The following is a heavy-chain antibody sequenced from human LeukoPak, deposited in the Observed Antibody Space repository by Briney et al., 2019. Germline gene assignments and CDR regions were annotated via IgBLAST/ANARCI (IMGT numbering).Heavy chain of an antibody. CDR2: ISYDGSNK. V-gene: IGHV3-30*18. CDR1: GYTFSSYG. D-gene: IGHD3-10*01. J-gene: IGHJ2*01. CDR3: AKGTYYYGSTESTGSWYFDL. Sequence: AGGSLRLSCADSGYTFSSYGMHWVRQAPGKGLEWVAVISYDGSNKYYADSVKGRFTISRDNSKNTLYLQMNSLRAEDTAVYYCAKGTYYYGSTESTGSWYFDLWGRGTLVTVSS.